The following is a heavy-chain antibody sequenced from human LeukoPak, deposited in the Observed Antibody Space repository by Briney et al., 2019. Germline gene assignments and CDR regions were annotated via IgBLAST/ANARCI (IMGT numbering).Heavy chain of an antibody. V-gene: IGHV4-34*01. CDR2: INHSGST. D-gene: IGHD4-17*01. CDR3: ARGRAYYGDHPVFSLTNYFDY. Sequence: SETLSLTCGVYGGSFSGYYWSCIRQPPGKGLEWIGEINHSGSTNYNPSLKSRVTISVDTSKNQFSLKLSSVTAADTAVYYCARGRAYYGDHPVFSLTNYFDYWGQGTLVTVSS. CDR1: GGSFSGYY. J-gene: IGHJ4*02.